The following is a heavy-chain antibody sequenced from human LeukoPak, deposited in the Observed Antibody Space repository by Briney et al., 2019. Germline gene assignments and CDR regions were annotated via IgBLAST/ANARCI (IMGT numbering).Heavy chain of an antibody. J-gene: IGHJ3*02. CDR3: ARVSANGYSHDAFDI. D-gene: IGHD5-24*01. Sequence: GGSLRLSCAASGFTFSDYYMSWIRQAPGKGLEWVSYISSSGSTIYYADSVKGRFTISRDNAKNSLYLQMNSLRAEDTAVYYCARVSANGYSHDAFDIWGQGTMVTVSS. V-gene: IGHV3-11*01. CDR2: ISSSGSTI. CDR1: GFTFSDYY.